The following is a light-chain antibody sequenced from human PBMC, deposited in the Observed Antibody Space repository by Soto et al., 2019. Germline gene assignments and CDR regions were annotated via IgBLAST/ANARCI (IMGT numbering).Light chain of an antibody. CDR3: HQRGNGIT. V-gene: IGKV3-11*01. CDR1: RVVSSS. Sequence: VVAPSPDYLALSPGDKANLSRGVRRVVSSSLAWYQQKPGQAPRLLIYDASSRATGIPARFSGSGSGTDFTLTISSLEPEDFAVYYCHQRGNGITFGQGTRLEIK. J-gene: IGKJ5*01. CDR2: DAS.